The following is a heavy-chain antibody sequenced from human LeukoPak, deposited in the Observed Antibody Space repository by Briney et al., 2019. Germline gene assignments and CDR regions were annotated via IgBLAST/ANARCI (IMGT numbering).Heavy chain of an antibody. Sequence: GGSLRLSCTTSGFTFGGYALSWVRQAPGKGLEWVGSIRSNTYGGTSEYAASVTGRFTISRDDSNSIAYLQMRSLKTDDTAVYYSTRDRVVASTSYYYYYGMDVWGQGATVTVSS. CDR3: TRDRVVASTSYYYYYGMDV. CDR2: IRSNTYGGTS. D-gene: IGHD2-15*01. V-gene: IGHV3-49*04. J-gene: IGHJ6*02. CDR1: GFTFGGYA.